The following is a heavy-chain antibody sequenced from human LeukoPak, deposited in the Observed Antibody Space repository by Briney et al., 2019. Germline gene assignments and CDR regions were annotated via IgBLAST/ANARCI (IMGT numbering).Heavy chain of an antibody. Sequence: PGGSLRLSCAASGFTFSSYSMNWVRQAPGKGLEWVSSISSSSYIYYADSVKGRFTISRDNAKNSLYLQMNSLRAEDTAVYYCARGYGGNSGDAFDIWGQGTMVTVSS. CDR1: GFTFSSYS. V-gene: IGHV3-21*01. J-gene: IGHJ3*02. D-gene: IGHD4-23*01. CDR3: ARGYGGNSGDAFDI. CDR2: ISSSSYI.